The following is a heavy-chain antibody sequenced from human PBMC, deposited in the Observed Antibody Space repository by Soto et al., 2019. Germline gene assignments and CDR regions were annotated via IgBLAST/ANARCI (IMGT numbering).Heavy chain of an antibody. CDR1: GGSISSSSYY. CDR3: ARVPNWFDP. V-gene: IGHV4-39*07. CDR2: IYHSGST. Sequence: SETLSLTCTVSGGSISSSSYYWGWIRQPPGKGLEWIGEIYHSGSTNYNPSLKSRVTISVDKSKNQFSLKLSSVTAADTAVYYCARVPNWFDPWGQGTLVTVSS. J-gene: IGHJ5*02.